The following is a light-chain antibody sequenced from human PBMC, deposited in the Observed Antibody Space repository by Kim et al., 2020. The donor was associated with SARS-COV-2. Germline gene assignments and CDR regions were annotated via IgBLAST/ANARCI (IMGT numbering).Light chain of an antibody. Sequence: PGERATLACRASQSVSSSYLAWYQQTPGQAPRLLIYGASSRATGIPDRFSGSVSGTDFTLTISRLEPEDFAVYYCQQYGSSPPITVGQGTRLEIK. J-gene: IGKJ5*01. CDR1: QSVSSSY. CDR3: QQYGSSPPIT. CDR2: GAS. V-gene: IGKV3-20*01.